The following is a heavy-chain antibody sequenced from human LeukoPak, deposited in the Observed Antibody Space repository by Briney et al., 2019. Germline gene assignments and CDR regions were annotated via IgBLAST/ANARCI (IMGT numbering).Heavy chain of an antibody. V-gene: IGHV4-4*02. CDR3: ARVRYFDWLLDY. CDR1: GGSISSSNW. Sequence: SETLSLTCAVSGGSISSSNWWSWVRQPPGKGLEWIGEIYHSGSTNYNPSLKSRVTTSVDKSKNQFSLKLSSVTAADTAVYYCARVRYFDWLLDYWGQGTLVTVSS. CDR2: IYHSGST. J-gene: IGHJ4*02. D-gene: IGHD3-9*01.